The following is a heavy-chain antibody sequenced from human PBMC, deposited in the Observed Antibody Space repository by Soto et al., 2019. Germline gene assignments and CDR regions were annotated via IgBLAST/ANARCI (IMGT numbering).Heavy chain of an antibody. CDR1: GFTFNLHD. Sequence: GGSLRLSCAASGFTFNLHDMHWVRQSTGKGLEWVSAIGSAGDTYYPGSVKGRFTISRENAKNSLYLQMNSLRAGDTAVYYCARGPHAAAAHKVSLDYWGRGILVTVS. V-gene: IGHV3-13*04. J-gene: IGHJ4*02. D-gene: IGHD6-13*01. CDR3: ARGPHAAAAHKVSLDY. CDR2: IGSAGDT.